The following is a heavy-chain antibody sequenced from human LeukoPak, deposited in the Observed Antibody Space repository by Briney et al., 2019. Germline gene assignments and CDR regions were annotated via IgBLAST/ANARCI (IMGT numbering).Heavy chain of an antibody. J-gene: IGHJ4*02. V-gene: IGHV4-59*01. CDR2: MYYSGNS. Sequence: SETLSLTCTVSGGSITSYYWSWIRQPPGKGLEWIGYMYYSGNSYYNPSLKSRVTISVDTSKNQFSLKLSSMTAAGTAVYYCASYSNSWYYFDYWGQGTLVTVSP. CDR1: GGSITSYY. CDR3: ASYSNSWYYFDY. D-gene: IGHD6-13*01.